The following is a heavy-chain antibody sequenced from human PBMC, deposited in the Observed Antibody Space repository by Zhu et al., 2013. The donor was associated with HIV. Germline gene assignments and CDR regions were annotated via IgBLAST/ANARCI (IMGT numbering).Heavy chain of an antibody. CDR1: GYTFTSYY. J-gene: IGHJ6*02. CDR2: INPSGGST. V-gene: IGHV1-46*03. CDR3: ARGSWDYYDSSGSYYYYYGMDV. Sequence: QVQLVQSGAEVKKPGASVKVSCKASGYTFTSYYMHWVRQAPGQGLEWMGIINPSGGSTSYAQKFQGRVTMTRDTSTSTVYMELSSLRSEDTAVYYCARGSWDYYDSSGSYYYYYGMDVWGQGTTVTVSS. D-gene: IGHD3-22*01.